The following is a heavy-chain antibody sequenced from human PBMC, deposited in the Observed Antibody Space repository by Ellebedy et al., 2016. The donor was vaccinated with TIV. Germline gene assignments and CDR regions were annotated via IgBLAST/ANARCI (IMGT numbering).Heavy chain of an antibody. CDR3: ATGPNRDFFDY. D-gene: IGHD1-14*01. CDR1: YDSISSYY. CDR2: IYYSGIT. J-gene: IGHJ4*02. V-gene: IGHV4-59*01. Sequence: MPSETLSLTCTVSYDSISSYYWSWIRQPPGKGLEWIGYIYYSGITNYNPSLKSRVTISLDTSKNQLSLKLNYVTAADTAVYYCATGPNRDFFDYWGQGTLVTVSS.